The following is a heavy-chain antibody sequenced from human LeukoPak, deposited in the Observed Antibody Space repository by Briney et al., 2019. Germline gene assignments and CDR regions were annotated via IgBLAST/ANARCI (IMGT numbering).Heavy chain of an antibody. CDR2: IYTSGST. J-gene: IGHJ3*02. CDR3: AGDLWGDYAGALDAFDI. Sequence: SETLSLTCTVSGGSISSYYWSWIRQPAGKGLEWIGRIYTSGSTNYNPSLKSRVTMSVDTSKNQFSLKLSSVTAADTAVYYCAGDLWGDYAGALDAFDIWGQGTMVTVSS. CDR1: GGSISSYY. V-gene: IGHV4-4*07. D-gene: IGHD4-23*01.